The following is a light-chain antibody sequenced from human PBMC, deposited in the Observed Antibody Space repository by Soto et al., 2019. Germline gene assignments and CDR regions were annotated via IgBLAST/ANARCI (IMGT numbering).Light chain of an antibody. CDR2: GVS. CDR1: QSVSSN. V-gene: IGKV3-15*01. J-gene: IGKJ1*01. CDR3: QQYNTWPKT. Sequence: EIVMTQSPATLSVSPGERATLSCRASQSVSSNLAWYQQKPGQAPRLLISGVSTRVTGIPARFSGSGSGTGFTLTISSLQSEDFAVYYCQQYNTWPKTFGQGTKVEIK.